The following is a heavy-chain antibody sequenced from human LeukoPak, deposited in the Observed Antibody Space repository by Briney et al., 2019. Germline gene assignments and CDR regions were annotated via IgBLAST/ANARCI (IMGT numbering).Heavy chain of an antibody. CDR2: INHSGST. D-gene: IGHD3-3*01. CDR3: ARWRRSSPLDY. J-gene: IGHJ4*02. CDR1: GGSFSGYY. Sequence: SETLSLTCTVSGGSFSGYYWSWIRQPPGKGLEWIGEINHSGSTNYNPSLKSRVTISVDTSKNQFSLELSSVTAADTAVYYCARWRRSSPLDYWGQGTLVIVSS. V-gene: IGHV4-34*01.